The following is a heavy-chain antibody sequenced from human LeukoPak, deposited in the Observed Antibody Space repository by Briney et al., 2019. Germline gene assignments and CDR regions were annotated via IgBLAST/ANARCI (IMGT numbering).Heavy chain of an antibody. CDR1: GGSISSSSYY. J-gene: IGHJ6*03. D-gene: IGHD6-6*01. V-gene: IGHV4-39*01. Sequence: SETLSLTCTVSGGSISSSSYYWGWIRQPPGKGLEWIGSIYYSGSTYYNPSLKSRVTISVDTSKNQFSLKLSSVTAADTAVYYCARHWARRSSLNDYYYMDVWGKGTTVTVSS. CDR2: IYYSGST. CDR3: ARHWARRSSLNDYYYMDV.